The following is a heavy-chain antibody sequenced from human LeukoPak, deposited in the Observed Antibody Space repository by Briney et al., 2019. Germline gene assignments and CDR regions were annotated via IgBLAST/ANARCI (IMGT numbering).Heavy chain of an antibody. D-gene: IGHD6-13*01. Sequence: NPGGSLRLSCAASGFTFSSYSMNWVRQAAGKGLEWVSSISSSSSYIYYADSVKGRFTISRDNAKNSLYLQMNSLRAEDTAVYYCARVPPIAAAGITFDYWGQGTLVTVSS. J-gene: IGHJ4*02. CDR1: GFTFSSYS. V-gene: IGHV3-21*01. CDR3: ARVPPIAAAGITFDY. CDR2: ISSSSSYI.